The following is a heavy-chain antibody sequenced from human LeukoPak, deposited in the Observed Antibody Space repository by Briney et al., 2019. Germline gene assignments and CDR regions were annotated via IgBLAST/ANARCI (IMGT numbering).Heavy chain of an antibody. Sequence: GGSLRLSCTASGFNFSSYWMSWDRQAPGKGLEWVAHIKQDGSEKYYVDSVKGRFTISRDNAKNSLYLQMHSLRAEDTAVYYCAISYGYYCSSTSCYSYYWGQGALVTVSS. V-gene: IGHV3-7*01. J-gene: IGHJ4*02. CDR2: IKQDGSEK. D-gene: IGHD2-2*01. CDR1: GFNFSSYW. CDR3: AISYGYYCSSTSCYSYY.